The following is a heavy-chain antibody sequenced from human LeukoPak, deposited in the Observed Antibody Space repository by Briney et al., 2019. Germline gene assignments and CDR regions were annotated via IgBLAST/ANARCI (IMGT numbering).Heavy chain of an antibody. Sequence: GGSLRLSCAASGFTFSSYAMNWVRQAPGKGLEWVSSISSSSDNIYNADSVKGRFTISRDNAKSSLYLQMNSLRAEDTAVYYCTSQGGFDYWGQGTLVTVSS. CDR1: GFTFSSYA. J-gene: IGHJ4*02. CDR3: TSQGGFDY. V-gene: IGHV3-21*01. CDR2: ISSSSDNI.